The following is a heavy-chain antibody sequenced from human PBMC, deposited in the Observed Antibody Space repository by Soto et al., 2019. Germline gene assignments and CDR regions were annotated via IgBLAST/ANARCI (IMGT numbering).Heavy chain of an antibody. Sequence: SETLSLTCTVSGDSITSNSYFWAWIRQPPGKGLEWIGSIYYSGTTYYNPSLKSRVTISVDRSKNQFSLKLNSVTAADTAVYYCARHFSGDYFDYWGQGALVTVSS. V-gene: IGHV4-39*01. CDR1: GDSITSNSYF. CDR2: IYYSGTT. CDR3: ARHFSGDYFDY. J-gene: IGHJ4*02.